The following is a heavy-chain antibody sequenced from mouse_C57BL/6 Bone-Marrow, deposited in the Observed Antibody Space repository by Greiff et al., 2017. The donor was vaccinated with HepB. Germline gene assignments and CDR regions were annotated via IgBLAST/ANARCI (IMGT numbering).Heavy chain of an antibody. J-gene: IGHJ4*01. CDR3: ARYLYANYAMDY. CDR2: IDPSDSYT. Sequence: VKLQQPGAELVRPGTSVKLSCKASGYTFTSYWMHWVKQRPGQGLEWIGVIDPSDSYTNYNQKFKGKATLTVDTSSSTAYMQLSSLTSEDSAVYYCARYLYANYAMDYWGQGTSVTVSS. D-gene: IGHD2-3*01. CDR1: GYTFTSYW. V-gene: IGHV1-59*01.